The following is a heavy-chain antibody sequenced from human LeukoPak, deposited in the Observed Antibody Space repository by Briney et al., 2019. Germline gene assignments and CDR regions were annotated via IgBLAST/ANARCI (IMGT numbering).Heavy chain of an antibody. CDR2: IAGGGGYI. Sequence: GGSVRLSCAASGYSYSSYNMKWVRRAPGKGLEGVSSIAGGGGYIHYADSVKGRFTISRDNAKNSLYLQMNSLRGEDTAVYYCARFRLSNCDILTGYYYYLDYWGQGTLVTVSS. CDR3: ARFRLSNCDILTGYYYYLDY. J-gene: IGHJ4*02. D-gene: IGHD3-9*01. CDR1: GYSYSSYN. V-gene: IGHV3-21*01.